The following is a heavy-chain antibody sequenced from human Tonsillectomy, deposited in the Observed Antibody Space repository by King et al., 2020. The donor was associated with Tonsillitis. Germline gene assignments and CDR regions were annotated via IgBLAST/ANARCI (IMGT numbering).Heavy chain of an antibody. J-gene: IGHJ4*02. CDR2: IIPIFGTA. CDR1: GGTFSSYA. V-gene: IGHV1-69*01. D-gene: IGHD3-22*01. Sequence: QLVQSGAEVKKPGSSVKVSCKASGGTFSSYAISWVRQAPGQGLEWMGGIIPIFGTANYAQKFQGRVTITADESTSTAYMELSSLRSEDTAGYYCARGSRYYDSSGYYLGPLYYFDYWGQGTLVTVSS. CDR3: ARGSRYYDSSGYYLGPLYYFDY.